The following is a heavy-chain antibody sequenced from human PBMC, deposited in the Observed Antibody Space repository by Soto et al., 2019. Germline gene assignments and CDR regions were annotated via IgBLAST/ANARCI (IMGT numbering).Heavy chain of an antibody. J-gene: IGHJ3*02. V-gene: IGHV2-70*01. CDR1: GFPLSTSGMC. D-gene: IGHD3-22*01. Sequence: SGPTLVNPTQTLTLTCTFSGFPLSTSGMCVSWIRQPPGKALEWLALIDWDDDKYYSTSLKTRLTISKDTSKNQVVLTMTNMDPVDTATYYCARVSLYDSSGFDAFDIWGQGTMVTVSS. CDR2: IDWDDDK. CDR3: ARVSLYDSSGFDAFDI.